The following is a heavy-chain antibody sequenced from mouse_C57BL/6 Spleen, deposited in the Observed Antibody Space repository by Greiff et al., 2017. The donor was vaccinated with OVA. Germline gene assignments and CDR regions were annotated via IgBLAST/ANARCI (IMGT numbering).Heavy chain of an antibody. CDR3: THYYGSSYEFYFDY. D-gene: IGHD1-1*01. CDR1: GYTFTSYW. V-gene: IGHV1-5*01. J-gene: IGHJ2*01. Sequence: EVQLQQSGTVLARPGASVKMSCKTSGYTFTSYWMHWVKQGPGQGLEWIGAIYPGNSDTSYNQKFKGKAKLTAVTSASTAYMELSSLTNEDSAVYYCTHYYGSSYEFYFDYWGQGTTLTVSS. CDR2: IYPGNSDT.